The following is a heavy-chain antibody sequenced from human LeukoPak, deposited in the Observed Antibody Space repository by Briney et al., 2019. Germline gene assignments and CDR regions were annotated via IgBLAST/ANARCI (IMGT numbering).Heavy chain of an antibody. CDR3: AKDRRTRSSGWYYYYYGMDV. CDR2: ISGSDDTP. V-gene: IGHV3-23*01. J-gene: IGHJ6*02. D-gene: IGHD6-19*01. CDR1: GFTFSSYA. Sequence: PGGSLRLSCAASGFTFSSYAMSWVRQAPGKGLEWVSTISGSDDTPYYADSVKGRFTISRDNSKNTLYLQMNSLRAEDTAVYYCAKDRRTRSSGWYYYYYGMDVWGQGTTVTVSS.